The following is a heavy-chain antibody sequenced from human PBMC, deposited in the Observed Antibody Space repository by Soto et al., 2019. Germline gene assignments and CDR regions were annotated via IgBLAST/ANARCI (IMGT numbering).Heavy chain of an antibody. CDR3: ACIFSGGYSYGFYYYGMDV. J-gene: IGHJ6*02. CDR2: LYYGRSA. V-gene: IGHV4-59*04. D-gene: IGHD5-18*01. Sequence: SETLSLTCAVSGDSISSYYCMWIRQPPGKGLESIGYLYYGRSANYNPSLKSRVTLSVDTSTNQCSLTLSSMTAADTAVYYCACIFSGGYSYGFYYYGMDVWGPGTTVTVSS. CDR1: GDSISSYY.